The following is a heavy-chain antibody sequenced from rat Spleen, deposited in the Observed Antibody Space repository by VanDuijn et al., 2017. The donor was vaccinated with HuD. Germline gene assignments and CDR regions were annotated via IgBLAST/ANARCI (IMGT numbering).Heavy chain of an antibody. J-gene: IGHJ2*01. V-gene: IGHV2-13*01. CDR1: GFSLISYA. Sequence: QVQLKESGPGLVQPSQTLSLTCTVSGFSLISYAVNWVRQPPGKGLEWIGGIWGDGSTKYNSALKSRLSISRDTSKSKVFLKMNSLQTEDTAMYFCARWGDYWGQGVMVTVSS. CDR2: IWGDGST. CDR3: ARWGDY.